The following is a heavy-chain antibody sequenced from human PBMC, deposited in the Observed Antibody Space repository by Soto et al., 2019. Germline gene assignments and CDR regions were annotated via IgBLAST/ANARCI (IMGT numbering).Heavy chain of an antibody. D-gene: IGHD6-13*01. V-gene: IGHV4-34*01. J-gene: IGHJ5*02. CDR3: ARDSSRNWFDP. CDR2: INHSGST. CDR1: GGSFSGYY. Sequence: NPSETLSLTCAVYGGSFSGYYWSWIRQPPGKGLEWIGEINHSGSTNYNPSLKSRVTISVDTSKNQFSLKLSSVTAADTAVYYCARDSSRNWFDPWGQGTLVTVSS.